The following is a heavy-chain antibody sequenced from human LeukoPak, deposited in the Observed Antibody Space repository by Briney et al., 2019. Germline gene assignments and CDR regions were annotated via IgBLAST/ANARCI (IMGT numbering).Heavy chain of an antibody. V-gene: IGHV4-34*01. CDR1: GFTFSSYG. D-gene: IGHD5-24*01. CDR3: ARHRSKWLQSSFDY. Sequence: LRLSRAASGFTFSSYGMHWIRQPPGKGLEWIGEINHSGSTNYNPSLKSRVTISVDTSKNQFSLKLSSVTAADTAVYYCARHRSKWLQSSFDYWGQGTLVTVSS. J-gene: IGHJ4*02. CDR2: INHSGST.